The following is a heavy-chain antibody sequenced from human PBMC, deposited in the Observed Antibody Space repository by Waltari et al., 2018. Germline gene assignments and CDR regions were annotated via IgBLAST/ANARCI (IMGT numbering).Heavy chain of an antibody. CDR2: INHSGST. Sequence: QVQLQQWGAGLLKPSETLSLTCAVYGGSFSGYYWRWSRQPPGKGLGWIGEINHSGSTNYNPSPKSRVTITIDTSKNQFSLKLSAVTAADTAGYYGTRGGTAMRPSGYWGQGTLVTVSS. V-gene: IGHV4-34*01. CDR3: TRGGTAMRPSGY. D-gene: IGHD5-18*01. CDR1: GGSFSGYY. J-gene: IGHJ4*02.